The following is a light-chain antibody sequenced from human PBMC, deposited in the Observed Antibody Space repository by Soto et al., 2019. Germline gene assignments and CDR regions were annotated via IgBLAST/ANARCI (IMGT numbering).Light chain of an antibody. CDR3: QQADISQLT. CDR1: QAIGDW. J-gene: IGKJ4*01. CDR2: ATS. V-gene: IGKV1-12*01. Sequence: DIQMTQSPSSVSASVGDRVTITCRASQAIGDWLAWYQQKPGKAPNLLIYATSTLQSGVPSRFSGRGSETEFSLTFSSLQPEDFATYYCQQADISQLTFGGGTRVEI.